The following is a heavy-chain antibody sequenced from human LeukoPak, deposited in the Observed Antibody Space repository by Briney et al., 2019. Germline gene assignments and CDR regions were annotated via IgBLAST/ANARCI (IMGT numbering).Heavy chain of an antibody. Sequence: SETLSLTCTVSGGSISSNYWNWIRQPPGKGLEWIGYIYYSGATNYNPSLKSRVTISVDTSKNQFSLKLSSVTAADTAAYYCARGVYIAAAQYGFWGQGTLVTVSS. J-gene: IGHJ4*02. CDR2: IYYSGAT. D-gene: IGHD6-13*01. CDR3: ARGVYIAAAQYGF. CDR1: GGSISSNY. V-gene: IGHV4-59*01.